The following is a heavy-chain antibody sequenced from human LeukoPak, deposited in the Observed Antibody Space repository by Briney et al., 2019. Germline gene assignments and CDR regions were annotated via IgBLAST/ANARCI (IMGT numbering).Heavy chain of an antibody. CDR1: GFIFSSYW. CDR2: IKQDGSGK. J-gene: IGHJ4*02. V-gene: IGHV3-7*01. Sequence: GGSLRLSCAASGFIFSSYWMNWVRQAPGKGLEWVANIKQDGSGKYYVDSVKGRFTISRDNAKNSLYLQMNSLRVEDTAVYYCAPGGVAGDFWGQGTLVTVSS. D-gene: IGHD6-19*01. CDR3: APGGVAGDF.